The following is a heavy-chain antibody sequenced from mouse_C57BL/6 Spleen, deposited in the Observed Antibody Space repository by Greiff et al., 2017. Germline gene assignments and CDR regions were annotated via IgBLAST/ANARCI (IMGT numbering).Heavy chain of an antibody. CDR3: ATNPTVVSWYVDV. D-gene: IGHD1-1*01. V-gene: IGHV1-55*01. CDR2: IYPGSGST. CDR1: GYTFTSYW. Sequence: QVQLQQPGAELVKPGASVKMSCKASGYTFTSYWITWVKQRPGQGLEWIGDIYPGSGSTNYNEKFKSKATLTVDTSSSTAYMQRSSLTSEDSAVYYCATNPTVVSWYVDVWGTGTTVTVSS. J-gene: IGHJ1*03.